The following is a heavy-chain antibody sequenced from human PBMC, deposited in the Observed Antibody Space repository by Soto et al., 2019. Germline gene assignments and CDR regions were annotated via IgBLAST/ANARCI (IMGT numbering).Heavy chain of an antibody. CDR1: GGSISSSSYY. J-gene: IGHJ4*02. CDR3: AREATRGVRGVRNFDY. CDR2: IYYSGST. V-gene: IGHV4-39*01. Sequence: QLQLQESGPGLVKPSETLSLTCTVSGGSISSSSYYWGWIRQPPGKGLEWIGSIYYSGSTYYNPSLKSRVTISVDTSKNQFSLKLSSVTAADTAVYYCAREATRGVRGVRNFDYWGQGTLVTVSS. D-gene: IGHD3-10*01.